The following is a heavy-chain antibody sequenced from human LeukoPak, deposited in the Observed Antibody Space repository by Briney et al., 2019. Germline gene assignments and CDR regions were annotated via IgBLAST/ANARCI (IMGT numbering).Heavy chain of an antibody. V-gene: IGHV4-39*02. J-gene: IGHJ4*02. CDR1: GGSISSSRYY. CDR2: IYYSGST. CDR3: ARLSGWYEGGY. D-gene: IGHD6-19*01. Sequence: ASETLSLTCTVSGGSISSSRYYWGRIRQPPGKGLEWIGSIYYSGSTYYNPSLQSRLTISVDTSQNHFSLKLSSVTAADTAFYYCARLSGWYEGGYWGQRTLVSVSS.